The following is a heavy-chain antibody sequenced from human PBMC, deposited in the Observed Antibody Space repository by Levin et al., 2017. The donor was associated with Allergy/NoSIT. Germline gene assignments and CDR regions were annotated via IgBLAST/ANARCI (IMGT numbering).Heavy chain of an antibody. J-gene: IGHJ6*02. CDR1: GYTFARNG. Sequence: GESLKISCKASGYTFARNGIHWMRLAPGQGLEWMGWISGYNGNTNYAHTLDERLTLRTATSTSTAYMELTSLTADDTAPYYCARGVSGVEWILREYNYHDLDIWGQGTTVIVS. D-gene: IGHD3-3*01. CDR2: ISGYNGNT. CDR3: ARGVSGVEWILREYNYHDLDI. V-gene: IGHV1-18*01.